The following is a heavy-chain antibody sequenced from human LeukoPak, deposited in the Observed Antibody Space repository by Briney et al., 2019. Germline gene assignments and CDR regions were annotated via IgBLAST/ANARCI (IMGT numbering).Heavy chain of an antibody. V-gene: IGHV1-69*04. CDR3: AREVTPTRFLEWLSNHYYFDY. CDR1: GGTFTSYA. J-gene: IGHJ4*02. CDR2: IIPILGIA. Sequence: SVTVSSKASGGTFTSYAISWVRQAPGQGLEWMGRIIPILGIANYAQKFQGRVTITADKSTSTAYMELSSLRSEDTAVYYCAREVTPTRFLEWLSNHYYFDYWGQGTLVTVSS. D-gene: IGHD3-3*01.